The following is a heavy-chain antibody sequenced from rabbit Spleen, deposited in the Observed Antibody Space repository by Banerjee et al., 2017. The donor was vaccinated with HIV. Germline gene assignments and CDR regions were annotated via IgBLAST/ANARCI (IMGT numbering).Heavy chain of an antibody. CDR1: GFDFSRFG. J-gene: IGHJ4*01. CDR3: VRNSGWGVSYFTV. Sequence: EPLGGSGGVLVQPGESLKLFCTASGFDFSRFGVSWVCQAPGKGLEWIGYIDPIFGGTYYASWVKGRFTISSHNAQNTLFLQLNSLTVADTATYFCVRNSGWGVSYFTVWGPGTLVTVS. D-gene: IGHD4-1*01. CDR2: IDPIFGGT. V-gene: IGHV1S47*01.